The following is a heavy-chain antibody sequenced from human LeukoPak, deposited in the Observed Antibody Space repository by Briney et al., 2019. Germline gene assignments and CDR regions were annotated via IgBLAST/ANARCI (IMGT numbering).Heavy chain of an antibody. D-gene: IGHD4-17*01. CDR3: ARVVGYGDYVFDY. CDR1: GFTFSSYA. Sequence: PGRSLRLSCAASGFTFSSYAMHWVRQAPGKGLEWVTLISYDGSNKYYTDSVKGRFTISRDNSKNTLYLQMNSLRAEDTAVYYCARVVGYGDYVFDYWGQGTLVTVSS. CDR2: ISYDGSNK. J-gene: IGHJ4*02. V-gene: IGHV3-30*04.